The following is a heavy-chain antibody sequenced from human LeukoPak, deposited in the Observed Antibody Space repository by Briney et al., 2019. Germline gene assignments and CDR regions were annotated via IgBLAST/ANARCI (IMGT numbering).Heavy chain of an antibody. CDR2: INPNSGGT. D-gene: IGHD7-27*01. Sequence: ASVKVSCKASGYTFTGSYIHWVRQAPGQGLEWMAWINPNSGGTNYAQKFQGRVTVTSDTSISTAYMEVTRLTSVDTAVYYCTTGTGAPNYFDFWGQGTLVTVSS. J-gene: IGHJ4*02. V-gene: IGHV1-2*02. CDR1: GYTFTGSY. CDR3: TTGTGAPNYFDF.